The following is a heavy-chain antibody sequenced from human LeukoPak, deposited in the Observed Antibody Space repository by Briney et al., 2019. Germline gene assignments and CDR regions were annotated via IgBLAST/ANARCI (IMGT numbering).Heavy chain of an antibody. V-gene: IGHV4-30-2*01. D-gene: IGHD2-2*01. J-gene: IGHJ3*02. CDR3: ARGLVVVVPAAPDDDAFDI. CDR2: IYHSGST. CDR1: GGSISSGGYY. Sequence: PSETLSLTCTVSGGSISSGGYYWSWIRQPPGKGLEWIGYIYHSGSTYYNPSLKSRVTISVDRSKNQFSLKLSSVTAADTAVYYCARGLVVVVPAAPDDDAFDIW.